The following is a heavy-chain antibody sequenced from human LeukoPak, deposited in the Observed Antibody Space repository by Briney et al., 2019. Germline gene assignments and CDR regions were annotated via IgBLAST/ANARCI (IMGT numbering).Heavy chain of an antibody. CDR2: ISAYNGNT. CDR3: ARAPCSSSTSCYVNWFDP. J-gene: IGHJ5*02. Sequence: GASVKVSCKASGYTFTSYGISWVRQAPGQGLEWMGWISAYNGNTNYAQKLQGRVTMTTDTSTSTAYMELRSLRSDDTAVYYCARAPCSSSTSCYVNWFDPWGQGTLVTVSS. D-gene: IGHD2-2*01. CDR1: GYTFTSYG. V-gene: IGHV1-18*01.